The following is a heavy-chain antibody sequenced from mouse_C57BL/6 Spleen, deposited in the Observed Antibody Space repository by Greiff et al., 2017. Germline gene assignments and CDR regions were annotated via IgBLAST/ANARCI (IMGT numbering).Heavy chain of an antibody. V-gene: IGHV1-80*01. D-gene: IGHD4-1*01. CDR2: IYPGDGDT. Sequence: QVQLQQSGAELVKPGASVKISCKASGYAISSYWMNWVKQRPGKGLEWIGQIYPGDGDTNYNGKLKGKATLTADKSSSTAYLQLSSLTSEDAAVYFCSRSVWDGTDYWGQGTTLTVSA. J-gene: IGHJ2*01. CDR3: SRSVWDGTDY. CDR1: GYAISSYW.